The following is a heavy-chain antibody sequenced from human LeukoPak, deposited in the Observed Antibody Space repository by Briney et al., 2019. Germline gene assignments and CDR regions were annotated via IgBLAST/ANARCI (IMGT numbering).Heavy chain of an antibody. CDR1: GFTFSSYA. CDR3: AKDVGPLVTPLDY. Sequence: QTGGSPRLSCAASGFTFSSYAMSWVRQAPGKGLEWVSAISGSGGSTYYADSVKGRFTISRDNSKNTLYLQMNSLRAEDTAVYYCAKDVGPLVTPLDYWGQGTLVTVSS. V-gene: IGHV3-23*01. D-gene: IGHD2-21*02. J-gene: IGHJ4*02. CDR2: ISGSGGST.